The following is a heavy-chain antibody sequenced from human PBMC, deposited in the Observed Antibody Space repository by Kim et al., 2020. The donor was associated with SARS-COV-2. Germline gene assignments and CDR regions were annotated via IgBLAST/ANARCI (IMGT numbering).Heavy chain of an antibody. V-gene: IGHV1-2*06. CDR1: GYTFTGYY. Sequence: ASVKVSCKASGYTFTGYYMHWVRQAPGQGLEWMGRINPNSGGTNYAQKFQGTVTMTRDTSISTAYMELSRLRSDDTAVYYCSGGPPQSPQQRPVMDVWGKGTTGTASS. CDR2: INPNSGGT. D-gene: IGHD6-25*01. CDR3: SGGPPQSPQQRPVMDV. J-gene: IGHJ6*04.